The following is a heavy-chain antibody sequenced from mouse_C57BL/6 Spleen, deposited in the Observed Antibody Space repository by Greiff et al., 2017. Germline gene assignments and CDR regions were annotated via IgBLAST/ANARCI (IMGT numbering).Heavy chain of an antibody. J-gene: IGHJ3*01. CDR2: FYPGSGSI. CDR1: GYTFTEYT. V-gene: IGHV1-62-2*01. CDR3: ARHEDYYSNYEAWFAY. D-gene: IGHD2-5*01. Sequence: VQRVESGAELVKPGASVKLSCKASGYTFTEYTIHWVKQRSGQGLEWIGWFYPGSGSIKYNEKFKDKATLTADKSSSTVYMELSRLTSEDSAVYFCARHEDYYSNYEAWFAYWGQGTLVTVSA.